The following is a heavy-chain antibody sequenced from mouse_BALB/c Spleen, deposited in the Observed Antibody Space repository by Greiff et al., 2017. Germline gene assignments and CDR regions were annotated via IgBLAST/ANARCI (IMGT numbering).Heavy chain of an antibody. Sequence: EVQLQQSGPGLVKPSQSLSLTCTVTGYSITSDYAWNWIRQFPGNKLGWMGYISYSGSTSYNPSLKSRISITRDTSKNQYFLQLNSVTTEDTATYYCATYYGSSYFDYWGQGTTLTVSS. J-gene: IGHJ2*01. D-gene: IGHD1-1*01. CDR2: ISYSGST. CDR1: GYSITSDYA. CDR3: ATYYGSSYFDY. V-gene: IGHV3-2*02.